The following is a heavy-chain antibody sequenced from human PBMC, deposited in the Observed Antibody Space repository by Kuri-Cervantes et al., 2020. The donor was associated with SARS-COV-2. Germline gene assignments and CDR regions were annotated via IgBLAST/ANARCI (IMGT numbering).Heavy chain of an antibody. D-gene: IGHD2-2*01. V-gene: IGHV3-7*01. CDR1: GFTFSSYW. J-gene: IGHJ3*02. Sequence: GGSLRLSCAASGFTFSSYWMSWVRQAPGKGLEWVANIKQDGSEKYYVDSVKGRFTISRDNAKNSLYLQMNSLRAEDTAVYYCARGPPEYQLLNTAFDIWGQGTMVTVSS. CDR2: IKQDGSEK. CDR3: ARGPPEYQLLNTAFDI.